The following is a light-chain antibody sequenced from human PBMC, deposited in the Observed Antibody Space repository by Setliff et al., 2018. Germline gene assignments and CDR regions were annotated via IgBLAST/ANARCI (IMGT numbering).Light chain of an antibody. V-gene: IGLV2-8*01. CDR2: EVT. Sequence: QSALTQPPSASGSPGQSLSISCTGTSNDVGAYNFVSWYQQHPGKAPKLLIYEVTKRPSGAPDRFSGSKSGNTASLTVSGLQAEDEADYFCSSYAASYNPYVFGTGTKV. CDR1: SNDVGAYNF. J-gene: IGLJ1*01. CDR3: SSYAASYNPYV.